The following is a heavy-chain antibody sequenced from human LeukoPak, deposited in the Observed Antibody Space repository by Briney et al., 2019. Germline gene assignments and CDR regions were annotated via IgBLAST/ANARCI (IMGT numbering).Heavy chain of an antibody. CDR2: IRYDGSNK. J-gene: IGHJ4*02. D-gene: IGHD3-22*01. Sequence: GGSLRLSCAASGFTFSSYGMHWVRQAPGKGLEWVAFIRYDGSNKYYADSVKGRFTISRDNSKNTLYLQMNSLRAEDTAVYYCAKDSRRRKTYYYDSSALYFFDYWGQGTLVTVSS. CDR3: AKDSRRRKTYYYDSSALYFFDY. CDR1: GFTFSSYG. V-gene: IGHV3-30*02.